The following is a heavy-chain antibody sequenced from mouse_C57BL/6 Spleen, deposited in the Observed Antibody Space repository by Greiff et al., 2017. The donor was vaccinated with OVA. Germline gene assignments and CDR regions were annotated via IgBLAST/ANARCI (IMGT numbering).Heavy chain of an antibody. CDR1: GYTFTSYW. Sequence: VQLQQPGAELVKPGASVKLSCKASGYTFTSYWMHWVKQRPGRGLEWIGRIDPNSGGPKYNEKFKSKATLPVDKPSSTAYMQLSSLTSEDSAVYYCAKYYDGSSSLLAMDYWGQGTSVTVSS. V-gene: IGHV1-72*01. CDR3: AKYYDGSSSLLAMDY. CDR2: IDPNSGGP. J-gene: IGHJ4*01. D-gene: IGHD1-1*01.